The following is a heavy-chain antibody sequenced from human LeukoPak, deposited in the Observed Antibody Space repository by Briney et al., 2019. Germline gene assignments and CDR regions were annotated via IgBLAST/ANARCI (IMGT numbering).Heavy chain of an antibody. D-gene: IGHD3-22*01. V-gene: IGHV3-48*03. CDR1: GFTFSSYE. CDR3: ARDGYDMDYYYGMDV. CDR2: ISSSGSTI. J-gene: IGHJ6*02. Sequence: GGSLRLSCAASGFTFSSYEMNWVRQAPGKGPEWVSYISSSGSTIYYADSVKGRFTISRDNAKNSLYLQMNSLRAEDTAVYYCARDGYDMDYYYGMDVWGQGTTVTVSS.